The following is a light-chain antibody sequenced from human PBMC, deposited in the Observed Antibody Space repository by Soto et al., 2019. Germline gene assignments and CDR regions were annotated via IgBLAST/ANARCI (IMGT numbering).Light chain of an antibody. CDR1: NIGSKS. CDR3: QVWDSSSDHPEVV. CDR2: DDS. V-gene: IGLV3-21*02. J-gene: IGLJ2*01. Sequence: SYELTQPPSVSVAPGQTARITCGGNNIGSKSMHWYQQKPGQAPVLVVYDDSDRPSGIPERFSGSNSGNTATLTISRVEAGDEADYYCQVWDSSSDHPEVVFGGGTKLTVL.